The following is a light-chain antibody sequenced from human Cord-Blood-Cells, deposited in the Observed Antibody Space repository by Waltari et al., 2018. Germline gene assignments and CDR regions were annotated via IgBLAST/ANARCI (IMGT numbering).Light chain of an antibody. J-gene: IGKJ5*01. CDR1: QGVSSY. Sequence: EIVLTQSPATLSLSPGERAPLSCRASQGVSSYLAWYQQKPGQAPRLLIYDASNRATGIPARFSGSGPGTDFTLTISSLEPEDFAVYYCQQRSNWITFGQGTRLEIK. V-gene: IGKV3D-11*01. CDR2: DAS. CDR3: QQRSNWIT.